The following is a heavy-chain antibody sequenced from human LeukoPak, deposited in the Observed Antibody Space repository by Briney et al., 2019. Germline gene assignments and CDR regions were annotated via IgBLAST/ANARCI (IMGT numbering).Heavy chain of an antibody. CDR1: GYTFTSYG. CDR3: ATRYCGGDCYFPGYFQH. CDR2: ISAYNGNT. Sequence: ASVKVSCKASGYTFTSYGISWVRQAPGQGLEWMGWISAYNGNTNYAQKLQGRVTMTTDTSTSTAYMELRSLRSDDTAVYYCATRYCGGDCYFPGYFQHWGQGNLVTVSS. V-gene: IGHV1-18*01. J-gene: IGHJ1*01. D-gene: IGHD2-21*02.